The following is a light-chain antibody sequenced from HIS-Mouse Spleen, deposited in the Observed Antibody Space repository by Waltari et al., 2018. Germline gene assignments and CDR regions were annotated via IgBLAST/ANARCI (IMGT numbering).Light chain of an antibody. Sequence: QSALTQPASVSGSPGQSITISCTGTSSDVGSYNLVSWYQQHPGKAPKLLVYEGIKRPAGVSNGFSGSKSGNTASLTISGLQAEDEADYYCCSYAGSSTWVFGGGTKLTVL. J-gene: IGLJ3*02. CDR2: EGI. CDR1: SSDVGSYNL. V-gene: IGLV2-23*01. CDR3: CSYAGSSTWV.